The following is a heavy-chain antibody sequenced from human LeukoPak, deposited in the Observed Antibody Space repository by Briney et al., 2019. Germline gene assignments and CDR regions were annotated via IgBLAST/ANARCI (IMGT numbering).Heavy chain of an antibody. CDR2: ISAYNGNT. V-gene: IGHV1-18*01. Sequence: EASVKVSCKASGYTFTSYGISWVRQAPGQGLEWMGWISAYNGNTNYAQKLQGGVTMTTDTSTSTAYMELRSLRSDDTAVYYCARDGGIAVADVVDYWGQGTLVTVSS. CDR3: ARDGGIAVADVVDY. D-gene: IGHD6-19*01. CDR1: GYTFTSYG. J-gene: IGHJ4*02.